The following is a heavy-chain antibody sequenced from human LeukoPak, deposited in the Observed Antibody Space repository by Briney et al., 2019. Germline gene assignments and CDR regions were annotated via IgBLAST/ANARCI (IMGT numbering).Heavy chain of an antibody. J-gene: IGHJ4*02. Sequence: GGSLRLSCAASGFTFSNYDMNWVRQAPGKGLEWVSSISVSSSSKYYVDSVKGRFTISRDSAKNSLYLQMNSLRAEDTAVYYCATRCSSTSCYDGWGYWGQGTLVTVSS. CDR1: GFTFSNYD. CDR2: ISVSSSSK. V-gene: IGHV3-21*01. D-gene: IGHD2-2*01. CDR3: ATRCSSTSCYDGWGY.